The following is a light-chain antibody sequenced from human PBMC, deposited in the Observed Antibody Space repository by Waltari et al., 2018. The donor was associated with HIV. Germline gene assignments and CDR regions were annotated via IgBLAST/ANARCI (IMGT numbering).Light chain of an antibody. V-gene: IGLV2-14*01. CDR1: SSYVGGYRY. CDR2: DVS. CDR3: SSYTTNNTCV. J-gene: IGLJ2*01. Sequence: QSALTQPASVSGSPGQSITISCTGTSSYVGGYRYVSWYQQHPGKAPKLMIYDVSERPSGVSNRFSGSKSGNAASLTISGLQAEDEADYYCSSYTTNNTCVFGGGTKLTVL.